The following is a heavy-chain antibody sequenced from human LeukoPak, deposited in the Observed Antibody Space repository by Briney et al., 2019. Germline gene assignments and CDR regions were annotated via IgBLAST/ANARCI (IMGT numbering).Heavy chain of an antibody. D-gene: IGHD6-19*01. Sequence: PGGSLRVSCAASGFTFSTYAMSWVRQAPGKGLEWVSAISGSGGSTYYADSVKGRFTISRDNSKNTLYLQMNSLRAEDTAVYFCAKEGGSGWSWFDCWGQGTLVTVSS. V-gene: IGHV3-23*01. CDR3: AKEGGSGWSWFDC. CDR2: ISGSGGST. CDR1: GFTFSTYA. J-gene: IGHJ4*02.